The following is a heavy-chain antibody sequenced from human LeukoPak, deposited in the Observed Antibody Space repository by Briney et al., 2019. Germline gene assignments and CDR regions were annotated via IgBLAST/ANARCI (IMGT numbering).Heavy chain of an antibody. CDR2: ITASGDRT. D-gene: IGHD2-15*01. J-gene: IGHJ4*02. CDR1: GFTFSDYV. CDR3: ARRDIVVVVSASHY. V-gene: IGHV3-23*01. Sequence: GGSLRLSCAASGFTFSDYVMKWVRQAPGKGLEWVSGITASGDRTFYGDSVRGRFTMSRDNSKNTVYLQMNSLRVDDTAVYYCARRDIVVVVSASHYWGQGTLVTVSS.